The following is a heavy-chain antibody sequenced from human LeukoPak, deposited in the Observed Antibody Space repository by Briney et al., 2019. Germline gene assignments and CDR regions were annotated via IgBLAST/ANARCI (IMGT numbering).Heavy chain of an antibody. CDR2: INWSGGST. CDR3: ARDSPNWNDPAAFDY. V-gene: IGHV3-20*04. Sequence: GGSLRLSCAASGFTFDDYGMSWVRQAPGKGLECVSGINWSGGSTGYADSVKGRFTISRDNAKNSLYLQMNSLRAEDTAVYYCARDSPNWNDPAAFDYWGQGTLVTVSS. D-gene: IGHD1-20*01. J-gene: IGHJ4*02. CDR1: GFTFDDYG.